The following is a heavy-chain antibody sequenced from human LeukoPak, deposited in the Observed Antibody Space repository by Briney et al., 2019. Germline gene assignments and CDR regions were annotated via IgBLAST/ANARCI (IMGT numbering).Heavy chain of an antibody. Sequence: PSGTLSLTCTVSGGSISSINWWSWVRQPPGKGLEWIGEVYHSGSTNYNPSLESRVTISIDKSKNQFSLKLSSVTAADTAVYYCGAGDSYYFDYWGQGTLVTVSS. V-gene: IGHV4-4*02. CDR3: GAGDSYYFDY. D-gene: IGHD4-17*01. CDR2: VYHSGST. CDR1: GGSISSINW. J-gene: IGHJ4*02.